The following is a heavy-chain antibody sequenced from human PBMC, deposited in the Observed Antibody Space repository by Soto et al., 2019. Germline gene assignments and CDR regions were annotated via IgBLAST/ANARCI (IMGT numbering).Heavy chain of an antibody. Sequence: TLSLTCSVSGGSLSEYFWSWIRQSPGKGLEWIGYIYYLGSTDYNPSLKSRVTISVDTSKRQFSLRLTSVTAADTAVYYCARDGYDGSGSPYPAYWGPGTQVTVSS. CDR1: GGSLSEYF. D-gene: IGHD3-10*01. V-gene: IGHV4-59*01. CDR3: ARDGYDGSGSPYPAY. J-gene: IGHJ4*02. CDR2: IYYLGST.